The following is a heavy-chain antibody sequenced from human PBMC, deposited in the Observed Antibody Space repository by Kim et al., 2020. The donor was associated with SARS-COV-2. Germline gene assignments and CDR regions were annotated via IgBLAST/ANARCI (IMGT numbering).Heavy chain of an antibody. D-gene: IGHD4-4*01. CDR3: ARVPGLPLFYSGDPLIYFDD. J-gene: IGHJ4*02. V-gene: IGHV4-61*01. CDR1: GGSVSSHSHN. CDR2: VSNEGRT. Sequence: SETLSLTCLVSGGSVSSHSHNWAWIRQPPGKGLEWIAYVSNEGRTDYNPSLRGRVTISLDTSKNQVSLTLRSVTAADTAFYFCARVPGLPLFYSGDPLIYFDDWGQGTLVTVSS.